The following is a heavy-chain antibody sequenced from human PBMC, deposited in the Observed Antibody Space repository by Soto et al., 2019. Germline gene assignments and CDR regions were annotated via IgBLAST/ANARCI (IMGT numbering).Heavy chain of an antibody. Sequence: GGSLRLSCAASGFTFSSFAMSWVRQAPGKGLEWVSGISGSGGSTYHADSVKGRFTISRDNSKNTLYLQMNSLRAEDTAVYYCAKLDLGYCSSTSCRAFDPWGQGTLVTVSS. CDR2: ISGSGGST. J-gene: IGHJ5*02. V-gene: IGHV3-23*01. CDR3: AKLDLGYCSSTSCRAFDP. CDR1: GFTFSSFA. D-gene: IGHD2-2*01.